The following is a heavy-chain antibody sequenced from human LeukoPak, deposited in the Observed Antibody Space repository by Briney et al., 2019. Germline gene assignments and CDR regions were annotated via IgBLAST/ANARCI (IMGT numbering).Heavy chain of an antibody. CDR3: ARHGSTRPLRAFDI. CDR1: GFTFSGYD. D-gene: IGHD2-2*01. V-gene: IGHV3-33*01. CDR2: LWSDGNHK. Sequence: PGRSLRLSCAASGFTFSGYDIHWVRQAPGKGLEWVAVLWSDGNHKSYADSVKGRFTISRDISKNTLHLQMDSLRAEDTAVYYCARHGSTRPLRAFDIWGQGTMVTVSS. J-gene: IGHJ3*02.